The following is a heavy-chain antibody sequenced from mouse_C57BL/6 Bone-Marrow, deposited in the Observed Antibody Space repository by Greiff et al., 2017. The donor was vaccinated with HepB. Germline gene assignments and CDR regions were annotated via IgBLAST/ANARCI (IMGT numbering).Heavy chain of an antibody. J-gene: IGHJ1*03. D-gene: IGHD2-4*01. CDR1: GFSLTSYG. CDR3: AKTGSRDYEGYWYFDV. CDR2: IWGDGST. Sequence: VKLVESGPGLVAPSQSLSITCTVSGFSLTSYGVSWVRQPPGKGLEWLGVIWGDGSTNYHSALISRLSISKDNSKSQVFLKLNSLQTDDTATYYWAKTGSRDYEGYWYFDVWGTGTTVTVSS. V-gene: IGHV2-3*01.